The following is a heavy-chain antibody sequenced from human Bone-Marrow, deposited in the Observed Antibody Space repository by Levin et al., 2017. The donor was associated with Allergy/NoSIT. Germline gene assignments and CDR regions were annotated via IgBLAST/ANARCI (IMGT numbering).Heavy chain of an antibody. D-gene: IGHD3-10*01. CDR1: GFTFSSYG. CDR2: IWYDGSNK. J-gene: IGHJ4*02. V-gene: IGHV3-33*01. CDR3: ARGGITMVRGVILDY. Sequence: GGSLRLSCAASGFTFSSYGMHWVRQAPGKGLEWVAVIWYDGSNKYYADSVKGRFTISRDNSKNTLYLQMNSLRAEDTAVYYCARGGITMVRGVILDYWGQGTLVTVSS.